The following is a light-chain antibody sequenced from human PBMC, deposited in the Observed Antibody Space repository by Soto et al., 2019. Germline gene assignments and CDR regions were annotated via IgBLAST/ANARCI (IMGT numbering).Light chain of an antibody. CDR1: QSITRSY. V-gene: IGKV3-20*01. Sequence: EIVLTQSPGTLSLSPGERATLSCRASQSITRSYLAWYQQKPGQAPRLLIYGSSSRATGIPDRFSGSGSGTDFTLTISRLEPEVFAVYYWQQYVSSPFTFGLLTRLEI. J-gene: IGKJ5*01. CDR3: QQYVSSPFT. CDR2: GSS.